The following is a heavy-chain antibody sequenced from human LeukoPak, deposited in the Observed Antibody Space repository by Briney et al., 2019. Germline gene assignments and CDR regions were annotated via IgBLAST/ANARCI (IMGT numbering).Heavy chain of an antibody. V-gene: IGHV3-30*02. CDR2: IRYDGSNK. J-gene: IGHJ4*02. CDR1: GFTFSSYG. CDR3: AKDDYGSGSFKDY. D-gene: IGHD3-10*01. Sequence: GGSLRLSCGASGFTFSSYGMHWVRQAPGKGLEWVTFIRYDGSNKYYADSVKGRFTISRDNSKNTLYLQMHSLRAEDTAVYYCAKDDYGSGSFKDYWSQGTLVTVSS.